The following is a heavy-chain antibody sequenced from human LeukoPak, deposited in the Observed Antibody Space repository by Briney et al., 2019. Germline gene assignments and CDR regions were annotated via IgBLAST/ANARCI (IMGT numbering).Heavy chain of an antibody. CDR2: IKEDGSET. J-gene: IGHJ4*02. CDR3: VREGVPYAGDY. CDR1: GFTFSNSG. Sequence: GGSLRLSCEASGFTFSNSGMRWVRQAPGKGLEWVANIKEDGSETTYVDPVKGRFTITRDNAMNAQYLQMNSLGAEDSAVYYRVREGVPYAGDYWGQGTLVTVSS. D-gene: IGHD2-2*01. V-gene: IGHV3-7*01.